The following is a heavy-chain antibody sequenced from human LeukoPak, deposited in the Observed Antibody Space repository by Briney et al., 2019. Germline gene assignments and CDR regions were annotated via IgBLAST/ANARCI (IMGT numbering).Heavy chain of an antibody. V-gene: IGHV3-74*01. D-gene: IGHD3-16*01. CDR3: ARGRRGSYYYYYGMDV. Sequence: PGGSLRLSCAASGFTFSSYWMHWVRQAPGKGLVWVSRINSDGSSTCYADSVKGRFTISRDNAKNTLYLQMNSLRAEDTAVYYCARGRRGSYYYYYGMDVWGKGTTVTVSS. J-gene: IGHJ6*04. CDR2: INSDGSST. CDR1: GFTFSSYW.